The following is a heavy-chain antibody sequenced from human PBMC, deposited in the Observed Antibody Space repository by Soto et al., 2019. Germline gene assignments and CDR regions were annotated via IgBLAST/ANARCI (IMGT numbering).Heavy chain of an antibody. CDR1: GYTFTSYY. V-gene: IGHV1-46*01. D-gene: IGHD3-16*01. Sequence: ASVKVSFKASGYTFTSYYMHWVRQAPGQGLEWMGIINPSGGSTSYAQKFQGRVTMARDTSTSTVYMELSSLRSEDTAVYYCARDWAEYYYGMDVWGQGTTVTVSS. CDR2: INPSGGST. J-gene: IGHJ6*02. CDR3: ARDWAEYYYGMDV.